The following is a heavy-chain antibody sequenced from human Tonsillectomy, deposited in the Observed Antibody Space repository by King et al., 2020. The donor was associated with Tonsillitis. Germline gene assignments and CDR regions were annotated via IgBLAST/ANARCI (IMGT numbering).Heavy chain of an antibody. D-gene: IGHD2-15*01. V-gene: IGHV4-38-2*01. CDR3: ARGYCSGGSCYSGLFDY. Sequence: LQLQESGPGLVKPSETLSLTCAVSGYSISSGYYWGWIRQPPGKGLECIGNIYHSGSTYYNPSLKSRVTISVDTPKNQFSLKLSSVTAADTAVYYCARGYCSGGSCYSGLFDYWGQGTLVTVSS. CDR1: GYSISSGYY. J-gene: IGHJ4*02. CDR2: IYHSGST.